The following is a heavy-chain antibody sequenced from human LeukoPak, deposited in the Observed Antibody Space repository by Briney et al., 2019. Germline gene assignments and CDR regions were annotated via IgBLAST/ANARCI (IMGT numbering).Heavy chain of an antibody. V-gene: IGHV4-34*01. D-gene: IGHD2-15*01. Sequence: PSETLSLTCAVYGGSFSGYYWNWIRQPPGKGLEWIGEINHSGSTNYNPSLKSRVTISVDTSKNQFSLKLTSVTAADTAVYYCARRYWITKRRGSDYWGQGTLVTVSS. CDR1: GGSFSGYY. CDR2: INHSGST. CDR3: ARRYWITKRRGSDY. J-gene: IGHJ4*02.